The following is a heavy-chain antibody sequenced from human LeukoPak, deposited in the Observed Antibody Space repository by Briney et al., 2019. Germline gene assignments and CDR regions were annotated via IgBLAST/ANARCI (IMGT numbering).Heavy chain of an antibody. CDR2: ISYDGSNK. CDR3: ARDRVGATDYFDY. Sequence: GGSLRLSCAASGFTFSSYVMHWVRQAPGKGLEWVAVISYDGSNKYYADSVKGRFTISRDNSKNTLYLQMNSLRAEDTAVYSCARDRVGATDYFDYWGQGTLVTVSS. D-gene: IGHD1-26*01. V-gene: IGHV3-30-3*01. CDR1: GFTFSSYV. J-gene: IGHJ4*02.